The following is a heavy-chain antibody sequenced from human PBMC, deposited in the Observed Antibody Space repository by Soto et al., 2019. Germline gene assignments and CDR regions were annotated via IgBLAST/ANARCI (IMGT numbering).Heavy chain of an antibody. J-gene: IGHJ4*02. V-gene: IGHV4-61*01. D-gene: IGHD5-18*01. CDR1: GDSVSSDSYY. CDR3: ASALRGSSSAFDY. Sequence: SETLSLTCTVSGDSVSSDSYYWTWIRQPPGKGLEWIGYLYSSGSTKYNPSLKSRVTISLDTSNNQFSLELTSVTAAATAIYYCASALRGSSSAFDYWGQAALVTASS. CDR2: LYSSGST.